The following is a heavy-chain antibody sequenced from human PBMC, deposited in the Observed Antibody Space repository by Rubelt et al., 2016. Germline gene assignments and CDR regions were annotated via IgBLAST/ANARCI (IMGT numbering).Heavy chain of an antibody. V-gene: IGHV3-23*01. Sequence: EVQLLESGGGLVQPGGSLRLSCAASGFTFSSYAMSWVRQAPGKGLEWVSAISGSGGSTYYADSVKGRFTISRDNSKNTLYLQMNSLRAEDTDVYYCAKEPVVVVIADDAFDSWGQGTMVTVSS. CDR3: AKEPVVVVIADDAFDS. D-gene: IGHD2-21*01. CDR2: ISGSGGST. CDR1: GFTFSSYA. J-gene: IGHJ3*02.